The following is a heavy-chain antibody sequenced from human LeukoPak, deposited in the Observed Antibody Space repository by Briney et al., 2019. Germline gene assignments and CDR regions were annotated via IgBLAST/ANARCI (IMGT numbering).Heavy chain of an antibody. CDR2: IIPIFGTA. CDR1: GGTFSSYA. J-gene: IGHJ4*02. Sequence: SVKVSCKASGGTFSSYAISWVRQAPGQGLEWMGGIIPIFGTANYAQKFQGRVTITADESTSTAYMELSSLRSEDTAVYYCASHYYDSSGYWVDYWGQGTPVTVSS. V-gene: IGHV1-69*13. D-gene: IGHD3-22*01. CDR3: ASHYYDSSGYWVDY.